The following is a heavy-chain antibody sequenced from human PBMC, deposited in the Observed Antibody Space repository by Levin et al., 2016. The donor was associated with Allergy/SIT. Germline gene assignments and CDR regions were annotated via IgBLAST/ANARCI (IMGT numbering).Heavy chain of an antibody. D-gene: IGHD4-17*01. Sequence: PGKGLEWIGYIYYSGSTYYNPSLKSRVTISVDTSKNQFSLKLSSVTAADTAVYYCARDGRNYGDSIFDYWGQGTLVTVSS. CDR2: IYYSGST. V-gene: IGHV4-31*02. J-gene: IGHJ4*02. CDR3: ARDGRNYGDSIFDY.